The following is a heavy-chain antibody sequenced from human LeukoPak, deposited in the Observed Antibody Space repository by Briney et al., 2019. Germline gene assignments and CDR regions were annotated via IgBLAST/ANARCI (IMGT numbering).Heavy chain of an antibody. CDR3: ARPYLRGTVVNNWFDP. CDR2: IYYSGST. J-gene: IGHJ5*02. D-gene: IGHD4-23*01. Sequence: SETLSLTCTVSGGSISSSSYYWGWIRQPPGKGLEWIGSIYYSGSTYYNPSLKSRVTISVDTSKNQFSLRLSSVTAADTAVYYCARPYLRGTVVNNWFDPWGQGTLVTVSS. CDR1: GGSISSSSYY. V-gene: IGHV4-39*01.